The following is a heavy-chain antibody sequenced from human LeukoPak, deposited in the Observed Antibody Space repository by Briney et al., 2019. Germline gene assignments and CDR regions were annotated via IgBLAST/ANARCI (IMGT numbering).Heavy chain of an antibody. J-gene: IGHJ4*02. V-gene: IGHV3-64*01. Sequence: GGSLRLSCAASGFTLSSYAMHWVRQAPGKGLEYVSAISSNGGSTYYANSVKGRFTISRDNSKNTLYLQMGSLRAEDMAVYYCARLDYGGNGDYWGQGTLVTVSS. D-gene: IGHD4-23*01. CDR3: ARLDYGGNGDY. CDR1: GFTLSSYA. CDR2: ISSNGGST.